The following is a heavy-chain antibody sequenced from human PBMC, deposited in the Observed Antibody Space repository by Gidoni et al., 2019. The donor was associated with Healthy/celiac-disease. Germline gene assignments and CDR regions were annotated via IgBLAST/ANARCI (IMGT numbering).Heavy chain of an antibody. CDR2: IYYSGST. J-gene: IGHJ3*02. D-gene: IGHD4-17*01. Sequence: LEWIGYIYYSGSTYYNPSLKSRVTISVDTSKNQFSLKLSSVTAADTAVYYCARDRTVTNDAFDIWGQGTMVTVSS. V-gene: IGHV4-31*02. CDR3: ARDRTVTNDAFDI.